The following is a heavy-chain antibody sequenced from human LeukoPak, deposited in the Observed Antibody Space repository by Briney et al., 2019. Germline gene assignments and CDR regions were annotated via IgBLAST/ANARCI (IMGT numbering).Heavy chain of an antibody. CDR1: GGSISSYY. D-gene: IGHD6-13*01. CDR3: AREFSEPGIAAASAFDI. CDR2: IYYSGST. Sequence: SETLSLTCTVSGGSISSYYWSWIRQPPGKGLEWIGYIYYSGSTNYNPSLKSRVTISVDTSKNQFSLKLSSVTAADTAVYYCAREFSEPGIAAASAFDIWGQGTMVTVSS. J-gene: IGHJ3*02. V-gene: IGHV4-59*01.